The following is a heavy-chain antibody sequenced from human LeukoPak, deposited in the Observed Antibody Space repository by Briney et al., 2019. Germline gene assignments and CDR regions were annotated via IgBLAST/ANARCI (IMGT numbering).Heavy chain of an antibody. CDR2: IYYRGST. V-gene: IGHV4-38-2*02. J-gene: IGHJ5*02. D-gene: IGHD3-3*01. CDR3: ARHNYYNFWNALNWFDP. Sequence: PSETLSLTCTVSGYSISSGYYWAWIRQSPGKGLEWIGSIYYRGSTYYNPSLKSRLILSVDTAENHFSLRLTSVTAADTAIYYCARHNYYNFWNALNWFDPWGQGTLVTVSS. CDR1: GYSISSGYY.